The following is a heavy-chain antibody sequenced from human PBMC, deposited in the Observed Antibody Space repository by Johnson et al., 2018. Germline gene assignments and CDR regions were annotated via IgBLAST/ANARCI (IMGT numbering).Heavy chain of an antibody. D-gene: IGHD2-21*01. CDR3: ARGDSVLSAAFDI. CDR2: ISSSSGTI. CDR1: GFTFSSYS. V-gene: IGHV3-48*01. J-gene: IGHJ3*02. Sequence: EVQLVETGGGLVQPGGSLRLSCAASGFTFSSYSMNWVRQAPGEGLEWVSYISSSSGTIYYADSVKGRFTISRDQAKESLYLHVNSLRAEDTAVYYCARGDSVLSAAFDIWGQGTMVTVSS.